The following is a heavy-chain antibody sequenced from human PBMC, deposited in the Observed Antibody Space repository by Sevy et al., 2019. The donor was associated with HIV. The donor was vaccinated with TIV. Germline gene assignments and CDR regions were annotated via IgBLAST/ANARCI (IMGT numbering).Heavy chain of an antibody. Sequence: GGSLRLSCAASGFTFSSYGMHWVRQAPGKGLEWVAFIRYDGSNKYYADSVKGRFTISRDNSKNTLYLQMNSLRAEDTAAYYCAKGLEGVVVPAAVDYWGQGTLVTVSS. D-gene: IGHD2-2*01. CDR3: AKGLEGVVVPAAVDY. J-gene: IGHJ4*02. CDR2: IRYDGSNK. V-gene: IGHV3-30*02. CDR1: GFTFSSYG.